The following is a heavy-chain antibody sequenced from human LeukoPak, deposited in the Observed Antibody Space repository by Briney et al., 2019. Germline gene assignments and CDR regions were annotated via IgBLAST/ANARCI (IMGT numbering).Heavy chain of an antibody. Sequence: PGWALRLSCAASVFTFSEYRRNLVRQAPGKGREWLASIGSVTTYIYYADSVKGRFTISRDNAKNTLYLQMNSLRAEDTAVYYCTRDITLTRGGRSDYWGQGTLVTVSA. CDR2: IGSVTTYI. J-gene: IGHJ4*02. D-gene: IGHD3-10*01. CDR3: TRDITLTRGGRSDY. CDR1: VFTFSEYR. V-gene: IGHV3-21*01.